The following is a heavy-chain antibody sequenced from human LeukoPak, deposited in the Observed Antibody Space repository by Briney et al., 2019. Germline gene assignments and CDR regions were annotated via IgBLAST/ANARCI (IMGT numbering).Heavy chain of an antibody. CDR2: ISAYNGNT. D-gene: IGHD6-19*01. CDR1: GYTFTTYA. V-gene: IGHV1-18*01. CDR3: ARGRSGWYRPPVYWYFDL. J-gene: IGHJ2*01. Sequence: ASVKVSCKASGYTFTTYAIHWVRQAPGQRLEWMGWISAYNGNTNYAQKLQGRVTMTTDTSTSTAYMELRSLRSDDTAVYYCARGRSGWYRPPVYWYFDLWGRGTLVTVSS.